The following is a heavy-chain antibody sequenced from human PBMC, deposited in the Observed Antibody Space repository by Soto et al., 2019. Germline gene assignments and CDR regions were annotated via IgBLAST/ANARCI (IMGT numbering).Heavy chain of an antibody. CDR3: AGGYSNFYYYYGMDV. CDR1: GGSISSGGYY. D-gene: IGHD4-4*01. V-gene: IGHV4-31*03. J-gene: IGHJ6*02. Sequence: QVQLQESGPGLVKPSQTLSLTCTVSGGSISSGGYYWSWIRQHPGKGLEWIGYIYYSGSTYYNPSLKSRVTISVDTSKNQFSLKLSSVTAADTAVYYCAGGYSNFYYYYGMDVWGQGTTVTVSS. CDR2: IYYSGST.